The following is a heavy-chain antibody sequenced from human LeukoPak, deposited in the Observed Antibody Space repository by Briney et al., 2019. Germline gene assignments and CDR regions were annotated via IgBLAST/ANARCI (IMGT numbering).Heavy chain of an antibody. CDR1: GYTFTSYY. CDR3: AIPSMRDSSDYYYVIDY. D-gene: IGHD3-22*01. Sequence: ASVKVSCKASGYTFTSYYMHWVRQAPGQGLEWMGIIDPSGGSTSYAQKFQGRVTLTRDTSTSTVYMELSSLRSEDTAVYYCAIPSMRDSSDYYYVIDYWGQGTLVTVSS. V-gene: IGHV1-46*03. J-gene: IGHJ4*02. CDR2: IDPSGGST.